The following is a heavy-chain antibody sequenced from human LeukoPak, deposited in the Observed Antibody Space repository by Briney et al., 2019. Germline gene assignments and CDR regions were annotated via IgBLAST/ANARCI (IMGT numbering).Heavy chain of an antibody. V-gene: IGHV1-8*01. CDR1: GNTFTSYD. Sequence: ASVKVSCKASGNTFTSYDINWVRQATGQGLEWMGWMNPNSGNTGYAQKFQGRVTMTRNTSISTAYMELSSLRSEDTAVYYCARGSSSWPYYYYGMDVWGQGTTVTVSS. CDR2: MNPNSGNT. CDR3: ARGSSSWPYYYYGMDV. J-gene: IGHJ6*02. D-gene: IGHD6-13*01.